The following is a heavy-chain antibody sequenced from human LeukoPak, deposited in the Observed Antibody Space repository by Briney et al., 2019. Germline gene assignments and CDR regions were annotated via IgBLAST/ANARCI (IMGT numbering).Heavy chain of an antibody. J-gene: IGHJ4*02. D-gene: IGHD2-8*02. CDR3: ARDTAGFDY. Sequence: ASVTVSCTASGYTFTGYYMHWVRQAPGQGLEWMGWIKPNSGGTNYAQKFQGRVTMTRDTSISTAYMELSRLRSDDTAVYYCARDTAGFDYWGQGTLVTVSS. CDR2: IKPNSGGT. V-gene: IGHV1-2*02. CDR1: GYTFTGYY.